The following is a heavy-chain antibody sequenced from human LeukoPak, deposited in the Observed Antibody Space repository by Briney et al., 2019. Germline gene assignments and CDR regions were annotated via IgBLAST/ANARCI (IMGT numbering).Heavy chain of an antibody. D-gene: IGHD2-2*01. CDR2: ISGSGGST. J-gene: IGHJ6*02. CDR3: ARDRVPAAPELLSV. Sequence: PGGSLRLSCAASGFTFSSYAMSWVRQAPGKGLEWVSAISGSGGSTYYADSVKGRFAISRDNSKNTLYLQMNSLRAEDTAIYYCARDRVPAAPELLSVWGQGTTVTVSS. CDR1: GFTFSSYA. V-gene: IGHV3-23*01.